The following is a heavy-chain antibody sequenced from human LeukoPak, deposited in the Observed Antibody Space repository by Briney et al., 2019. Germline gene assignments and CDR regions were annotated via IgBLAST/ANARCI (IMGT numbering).Heavy chain of an antibody. CDR1: GFTFDDYA. Sequence: GGSLRLSCAASGFTFDDYAMHWVRHAPGKGLEWVSGISWNSGSIGYADSVKGRFTISRDNAKNSLYLQMNSLRAEDTALYYCAKWGYYDSSGYYHWGQGTLVTVSS. J-gene: IGHJ5*02. V-gene: IGHV3-9*01. CDR2: ISWNSGSI. CDR3: AKWGYYDSSGYYH. D-gene: IGHD3-22*01.